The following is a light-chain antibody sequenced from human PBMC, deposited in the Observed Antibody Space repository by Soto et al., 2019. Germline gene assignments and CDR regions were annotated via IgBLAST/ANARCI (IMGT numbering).Light chain of an antibody. CDR2: DAS. J-gene: IGKJ1*01. V-gene: IGKV3D-20*02. Sequence: EIVMTQSPATLSVSPGERATLSCRASQSVSSSYLAWYQQKPGQAPRLLIHDASNRATGIPARFSGRGSGTDFTLTISSLEPEDFAVYYCQQRSKWPTFGQGTKVDIK. CDR1: QSVSSSY. CDR3: QQRSKWPT.